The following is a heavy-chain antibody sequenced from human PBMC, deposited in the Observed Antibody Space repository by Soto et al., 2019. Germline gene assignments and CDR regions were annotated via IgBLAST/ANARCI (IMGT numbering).Heavy chain of an antibody. CDR2: INHSGST. CDR1: GGSFSGYY. Sequence: PSETLSLTCAVYGGSFSGYYWSWIRQPPGKGLEWIGEINHSGSTNYNPSLKSRVTISVDTSKNQFSLKLSSVTAADTAVYYCARVIAAAGTLHWFDPWGQGTLVTVSS. D-gene: IGHD6-13*01. V-gene: IGHV4-34*01. CDR3: ARVIAAAGTLHWFDP. J-gene: IGHJ5*02.